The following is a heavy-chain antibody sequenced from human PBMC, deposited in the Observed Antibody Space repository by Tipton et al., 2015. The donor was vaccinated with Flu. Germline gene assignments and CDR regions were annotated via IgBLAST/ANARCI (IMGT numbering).Heavy chain of an antibody. CDR1: GGSFSGYY. V-gene: IGHV4-34*01. Sequence: TLSLTCAVYGGSFSGYYWSWIRQPPGKGLEWIGEINHSGSTNYNPSLKSRVTISVDTSKNQFSLKLSSVTAADTAVYYCARGTDFWSGYYTRGPAYYFDYWGQGILVTVSS. CDR2: INHSGST. D-gene: IGHD3-3*01. CDR3: ARGTDFWSGYYTRGPAYYFDY. J-gene: IGHJ4*02.